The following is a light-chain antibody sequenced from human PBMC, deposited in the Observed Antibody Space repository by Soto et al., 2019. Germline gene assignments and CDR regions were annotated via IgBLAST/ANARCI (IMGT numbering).Light chain of an antibody. J-gene: IGLJ3*02. V-gene: IGLV2-14*01. CDR3: SSYTSSSTWV. CDR1: GSDVGGYNY. CDR2: DVS. Sequence: QSVLTQPASVSGSPGQSIAISCTGTGSDVGGYNYVSWYQQHPGKTPNLMIYDVSNRPSGVSNRFSGSKSGNTASLTISGLQAEDEADYYCSSYTSSSTWVFGGGTKLTVL.